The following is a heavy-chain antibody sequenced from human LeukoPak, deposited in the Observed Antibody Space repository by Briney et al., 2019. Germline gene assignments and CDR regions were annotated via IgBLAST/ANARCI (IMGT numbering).Heavy chain of an antibody. D-gene: IGHD6-19*01. V-gene: IGHV3-48*03. CDR3: ARTDSGWYSPPGY. CDR2: ISTSGSSI. J-gene: IGHJ4*02. CDR1: GFTFSSYE. Sequence: PGGSLRLSCAASGFTFSSYEMNWVRQAPGKGLEWISYISTSGSSINYADSVKGRFPISRDNAKNSLYLQMNSLRAEDTAVYYCARTDSGWYSPPGYWGQGTLVTVSS.